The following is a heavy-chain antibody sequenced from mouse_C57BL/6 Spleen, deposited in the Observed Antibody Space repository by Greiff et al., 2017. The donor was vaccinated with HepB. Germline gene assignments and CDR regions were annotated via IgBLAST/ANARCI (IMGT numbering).Heavy chain of an antibody. V-gene: IGHV7-3*01. D-gene: IGHD1-1*01. CDR3: ARYNYGSSYEGYWYFDV. Sequence: EVQVVESGGGLVQPGGSLSLSCAASGFTFTDYYMSWVRQPPGKALEWLGFIRNKANGYTTEYSASVKGRFTISRDNSQSIRYLQMNALRAEDSATYYCARYNYGSSYEGYWYFDVWGTGTTVTVSS. J-gene: IGHJ1*03. CDR1: GFTFTDYY. CDR2: IRNKANGYTT.